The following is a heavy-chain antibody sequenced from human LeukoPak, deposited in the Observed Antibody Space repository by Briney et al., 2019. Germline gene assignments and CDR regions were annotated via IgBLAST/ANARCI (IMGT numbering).Heavy chain of an antibody. Sequence: GASVKVSCKASGGTFSSYAISWVRQAPGQGLEWMGGIIPIFGTANYAQKFQGRVTITADESTSTAYMELSSLRSEDTAVYYCARWLGYCSSTSCYGGGWFDPWGQGTLVTVSS. D-gene: IGHD2-2*01. J-gene: IGHJ5*02. CDR3: ARWLGYCSSTSCYGGGWFDP. CDR1: GGTFSSYA. CDR2: IIPIFGTA. V-gene: IGHV1-69*13.